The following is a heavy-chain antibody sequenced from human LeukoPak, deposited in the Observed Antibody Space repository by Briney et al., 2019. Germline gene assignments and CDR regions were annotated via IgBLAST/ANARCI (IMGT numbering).Heavy chain of an antibody. D-gene: IGHD5-18*01. V-gene: IGHV3-66*02. CDR3: VRVGYSYGYGDWNHLDY. CDR1: GFTVSSNY. Sequence: PGGSLRLSCAASGFTVSSNYMSWVRQAPGKGLEWVSIIYSGGSTYYADSVKGRFTISRDNSKNTLYLLMNSLRAEDTAVYFCVRVGYSYGYGDWNHLDYWGQGTLVTVSS. CDR2: IYSGGST. J-gene: IGHJ4*02.